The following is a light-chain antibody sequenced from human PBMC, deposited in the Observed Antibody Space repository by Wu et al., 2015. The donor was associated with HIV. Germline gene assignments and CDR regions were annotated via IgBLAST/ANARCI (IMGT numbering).Light chain of an antibody. CDR2: AAS. J-gene: IGKJ2*03. Sequence: DIQMTQSPSSLSASVGDKVTITCRASQDIRNSLAWLQQRPGQAPKLLLYAASTLESGVPSRFSGTGYGTDFTLTISGLQPDDFATYYCQQHSSIPYSFGQGTRLDIK. CDR1: QDIRNS. CDR3: QQHSSIPYS. V-gene: IGKV1-NL1*01.